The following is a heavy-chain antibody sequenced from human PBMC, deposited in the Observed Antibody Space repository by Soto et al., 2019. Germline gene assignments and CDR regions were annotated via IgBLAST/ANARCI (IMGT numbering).Heavy chain of an antibody. CDR2: IDWDDDK. J-gene: IGHJ3*02. CDR3: ARSERWLQSVGAFDI. Sequence: SGPTQVNPTQTLTLTCTFSGFSLSTSGMRVSWIRQPPGKALEWLARIDWDDDKFYSTSLKTRLTISKDTSKNQVVLTMTNMDPVDTATYYCARSERWLQSVGAFDIWGQGTMVTVSS. D-gene: IGHD5-12*01. CDR1: GFSLSTSGMR. V-gene: IGHV2-70*04.